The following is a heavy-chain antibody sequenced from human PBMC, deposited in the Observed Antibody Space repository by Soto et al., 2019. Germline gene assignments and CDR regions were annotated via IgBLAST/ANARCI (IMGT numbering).Heavy chain of an antibody. Sequence: QVQLQESGPGLVKTSQTLSLTCTVSGASTGSGGYYWSWIRQHPGKGLEWIGYIYYTGSTYYSPSLESRASISVDTSKNRFSLNVDSVTVADTAVYYCARADYGDRGLAFDSWGQGTLVTVSS. CDR1: GASTGSGGYY. CDR3: ARADYGDRGLAFDS. CDR2: IYYTGST. D-gene: IGHD4-17*01. J-gene: IGHJ4*02. V-gene: IGHV4-31*03.